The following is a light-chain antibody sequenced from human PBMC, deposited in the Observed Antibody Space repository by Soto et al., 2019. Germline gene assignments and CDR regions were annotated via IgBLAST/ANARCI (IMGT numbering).Light chain of an antibody. V-gene: IGKV3-11*01. CDR3: QQSSTRPIT. CDR1: ESVSSY. Sequence: EIVLTQSAGTLSLSPGERATLSCRASESVSSYLPCDQQKPVQAPRLPIYDACNRATGVPARVSGSGAGTDFTLTSSRLEPEDVAVYCRQQSSTRPITFGQGTRLEIK. CDR2: DAC. J-gene: IGKJ5*01.